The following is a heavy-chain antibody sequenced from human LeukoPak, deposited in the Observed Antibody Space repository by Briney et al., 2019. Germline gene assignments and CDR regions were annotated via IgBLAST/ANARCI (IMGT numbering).Heavy chain of an antibody. V-gene: IGHV3-21*01. J-gene: IGHJ5*02. CDR2: ISSSSSYT. CDR3: ARDLYYDSSGYYYA. D-gene: IGHD3-22*01. CDR1: GFTFSSYS. Sequence: PGGSLRPSCAASGFTFSSYSMNWVRQAPGKGLEWVSSISSSSSYTYYADSVKGRFTISRDNAKNSLYLQMNSLRAEDTAVYYCARDLYYDSSGYYYAWGQGTLVTVSS.